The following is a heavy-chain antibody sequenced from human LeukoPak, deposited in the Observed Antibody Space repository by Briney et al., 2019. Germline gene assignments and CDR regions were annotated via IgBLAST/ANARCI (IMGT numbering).Heavy chain of an antibody. J-gene: IGHJ4*02. V-gene: IGHV3-23*01. CDR2: ISGGGSYT. Sequence: GGSLRLSCVGSGFSFSSFAMSWVRQAPGKGLEWVSTISGGGSYTYFADSVKGRFTVSRNDSKSMHFLQMNSLRPEDTALYFCAKRITVSAGYYLDSWGRGTLVTVSS. CDR3: AKRITVSAGYYLDS. CDR1: GFSFSSFA. D-gene: IGHD6-19*01.